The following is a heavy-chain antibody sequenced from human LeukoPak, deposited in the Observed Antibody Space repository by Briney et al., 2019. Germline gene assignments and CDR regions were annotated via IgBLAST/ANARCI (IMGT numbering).Heavy chain of an antibody. D-gene: IGHD3-22*01. CDR1: GFSLSNFQ. Sequence: GGSLRLSCVASGFSLSNFQMYWVRQAPGKGLEWVAVISYDGSNKYYADSAKGRFTISRDNSRNTLYLQMNSLRAEDTAVYYCAREFPTGPNYDSSGYYLGYWGQGTLVTVSS. CDR3: AREFPTGPNYDSSGYYLGY. J-gene: IGHJ4*02. CDR2: ISYDGSNK. V-gene: IGHV3-30-3*01.